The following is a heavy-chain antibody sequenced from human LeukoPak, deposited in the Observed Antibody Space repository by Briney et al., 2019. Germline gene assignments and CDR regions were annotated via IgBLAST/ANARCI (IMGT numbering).Heavy chain of an antibody. V-gene: IGHV1-69*01. CDR1: GGTFSSYA. CDR2: IIPTFGTA. Sequence: SVKDSCQASGGTFSSYAISWVRQAPGQGLEWMGGIIPTFGTANYAQKFQGRVTITADESTSTAYMELSSLRSEDTAVYYCARDARVPYSSSWYDYFDYWGQGTLVTVSS. J-gene: IGHJ4*02. CDR3: ARDARVPYSSSWYDYFDY. D-gene: IGHD6-13*01.